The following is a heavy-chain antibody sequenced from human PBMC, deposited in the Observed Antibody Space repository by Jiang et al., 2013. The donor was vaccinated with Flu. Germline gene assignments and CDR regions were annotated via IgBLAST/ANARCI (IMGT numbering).Heavy chain of an antibody. Sequence: YWDDDKRYSPSLKSRLTITKDTSKNQVVLTMTNMDPVDTATYYCAHTSDYDILTGYPSPCMDVWGQGTTVTVSS. CDR3: AHTSDYDILTGYPSPCMDV. V-gene: IGHV2-5*02. J-gene: IGHJ6*02. CDR2: YWDDDK. D-gene: IGHD3-9*01.